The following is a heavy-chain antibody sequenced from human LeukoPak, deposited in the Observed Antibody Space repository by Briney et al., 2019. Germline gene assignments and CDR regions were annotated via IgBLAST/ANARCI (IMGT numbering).Heavy chain of an antibody. CDR1: GDSVSRDTAA. J-gene: IGHJ4*02. CDR2: TYYRSKWYN. D-gene: IGHD6-13*01. Sequence: SQTLSLTCAISGDSVSRDTAAWNWVRQSRSRGLEWLGRTYYRSKWYNDYAVSVKSRITINPDTSKNQFSLQLNSVTPEDTAVYYCARDRGGSSWYYFDNWGQGSLVTVSS. CDR3: ARDRGGSSWYYFDN. V-gene: IGHV6-1*01.